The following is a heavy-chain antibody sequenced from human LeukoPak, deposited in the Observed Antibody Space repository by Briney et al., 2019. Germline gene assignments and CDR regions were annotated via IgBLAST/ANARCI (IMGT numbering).Heavy chain of an antibody. Sequence: GGSLRLSCAASGFTFDDYAMHWVRQAPGKGLEWVSLISGDGGSTYYADSVKGRFTISRDNSKNSLYLQMNSLRTEDTALYYCATSSEGDSGYDTLDCCGQGTLVTVSS. D-gene: IGHD5-12*01. CDR2: ISGDGGST. CDR1: GFTFDDYA. CDR3: ATSSEGDSGYDTLDC. V-gene: IGHV3-43*02. J-gene: IGHJ4*02.